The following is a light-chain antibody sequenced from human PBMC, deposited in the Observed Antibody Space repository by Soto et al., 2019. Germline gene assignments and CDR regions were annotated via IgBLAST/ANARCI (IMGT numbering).Light chain of an antibody. CDR1: QSVSSSS. Sequence: EIVLTQSPGTLSLSPGERATLSCRASQSVSSSSLAWYQQKPGQAPRLLIYGASSRATGIPDRFSGSGSETDFTLTISRLEPEDFAVYYCQQYGSSPPITFGQGTRLEIK. J-gene: IGKJ5*01. V-gene: IGKV3-20*01. CDR3: QQYGSSPPIT. CDR2: GAS.